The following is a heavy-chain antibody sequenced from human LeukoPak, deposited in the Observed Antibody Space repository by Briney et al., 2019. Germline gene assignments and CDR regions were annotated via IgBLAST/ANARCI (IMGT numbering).Heavy chain of an antibody. Sequence: QPSETLSLTCTVSGGSISSSSYYWGWIRQPPGKGLEWIGSIYYSGSTYYNPSLKSRVTISVDTSKNQFSLKLSSVTAADTAVYYCARGYSSSWSYYYYYMDVWGKGTTVTISS. CDR3: ARGYSSSWSYYYYYMDV. CDR2: IYYSGST. CDR1: GGSISSSSYY. V-gene: IGHV4-39*07. D-gene: IGHD6-13*01. J-gene: IGHJ6*03.